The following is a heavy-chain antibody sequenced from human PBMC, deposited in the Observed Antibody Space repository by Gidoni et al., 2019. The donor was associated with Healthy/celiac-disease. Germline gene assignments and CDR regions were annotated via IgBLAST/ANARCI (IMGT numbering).Heavy chain of an antibody. CDR3: ARGTTYYYGSGSYYSDYYYYYGMDV. Sequence: QVQLVQSGAEVKKPGSSVKVSCKASGGTFSSYAISWVRQAPGQGLEWMGGIIPIFGTANYAQKFQGRVTITADESTSTAYMELSSLRSEDTAVYYCARGTTYYYGSGSYYSDYYYYYGMDVWGQGTTVTVSS. CDR2: IIPIFGTA. J-gene: IGHJ6*02. V-gene: IGHV1-69*01. D-gene: IGHD3-10*01. CDR1: GGTFSSYA.